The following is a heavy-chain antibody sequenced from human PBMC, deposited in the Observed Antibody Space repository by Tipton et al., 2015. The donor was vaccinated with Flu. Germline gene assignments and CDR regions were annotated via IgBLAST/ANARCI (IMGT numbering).Heavy chain of an antibody. CDR1: GGSFSGYY. J-gene: IGHJ6*02. CDR3: ARDDRVVVVPAAMGFLYGMDV. Sequence: TLSLTCAVYGGSFSGYYWSWIRQPPGKGLEWIGEINHSGSTNYNPSLKSRVTISVDTSKNQFSLKLSSVTAADTAVYYCARDDRVVVVPAAMGFLYGMDVWGQWTTVTVA. D-gene: IGHD2-2*01. V-gene: IGHV4-34*01. CDR2: INHSGST.